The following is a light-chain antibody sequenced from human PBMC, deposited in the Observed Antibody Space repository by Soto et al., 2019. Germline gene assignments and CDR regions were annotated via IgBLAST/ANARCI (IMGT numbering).Light chain of an antibody. V-gene: IGLV2-8*01. CDR2: EVS. Sequence: SALTQPPFASGSPGQSVTISCTGTSSDVGGYNFVSWYQQHPGNAPKLMIYEVSERPSGAPARFSGSKSANTASLTVSGLQAEDEADYYCSSYADSNIVVFGGGTKLTVL. J-gene: IGLJ2*01. CDR1: SSDVGGYNF. CDR3: SSYADSNIVV.